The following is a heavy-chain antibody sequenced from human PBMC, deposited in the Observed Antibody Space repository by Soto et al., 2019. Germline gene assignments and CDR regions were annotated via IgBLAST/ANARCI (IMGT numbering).Heavy chain of an antibody. Sequence: QVQLQQSGPRLVKPSAPLSLTCTVSSGPDRSHNWGWIRQPPGRGLEWIGYVYYTGDTAYNPSLRGRVTISADTSTNDISLTLNSVTAADTAVYYCVRQGIDYLHGLVDVWGQGTTVSVSS. CDR3: VRQGIDYLHGLVDV. CDR2: VYYTGDT. CDR1: SGPDRSHN. D-gene: IGHD4-17*01. V-gene: IGHV4-59*08. J-gene: IGHJ6*02.